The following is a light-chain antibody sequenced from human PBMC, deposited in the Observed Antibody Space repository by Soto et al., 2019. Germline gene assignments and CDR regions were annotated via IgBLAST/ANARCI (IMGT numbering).Light chain of an antibody. V-gene: IGLV2-14*02. CDR2: DVS. Sequence: QSVLTQPASVSGSPGQSIAISCTGTSSDVGSHDLVSWYQQQSGKVPKLIIYDVSSRPSGVSNRFSGSKSGNTASLTTSGLQAEDEADYYCSSFTSTTTYVFGTGTKVTVL. CDR1: SSDVGSHDL. CDR3: SSFTSTTTYV. J-gene: IGLJ1*01.